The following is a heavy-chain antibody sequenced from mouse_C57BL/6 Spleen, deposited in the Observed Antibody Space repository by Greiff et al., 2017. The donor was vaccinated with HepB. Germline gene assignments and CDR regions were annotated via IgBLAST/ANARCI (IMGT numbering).Heavy chain of an antibody. CDR2: IYPGDGDT. Sequence: QVQLQQSGPELVKPGASVKISCKASGYAFSSSWMNWVKQRPGKGLEWIGRIYPGDGDTNYNGKFKGKATLTADKSSSTAYMQLSSLTSEDSAVYFCARETTVGTVDYWGQGTTLTVSS. J-gene: IGHJ2*01. D-gene: IGHD1-1*01. CDR3: ARETTVGTVDY. CDR1: GYAFSSSW. V-gene: IGHV1-82*01.